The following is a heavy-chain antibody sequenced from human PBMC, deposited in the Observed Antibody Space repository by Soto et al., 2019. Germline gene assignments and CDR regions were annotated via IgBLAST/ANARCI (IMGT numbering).Heavy chain of an antibody. CDR2: ISGDGSST. CDR1: GFTFSSYA. CDR3: AKDWEFDWPNYYFNY. Sequence: PGGSLRLSCAASGFTFSSYAMSWVRQAPGKGLEWVSAISGDGSSTYFADSGKGRFTISRDNSKNTLYLQMNSLRAEDTAVYYCAKDWEFDWPNYYFNYWGKGTLVTVSS. J-gene: IGHJ4*02. V-gene: IGHV3-23*01. D-gene: IGHD3-9*01.